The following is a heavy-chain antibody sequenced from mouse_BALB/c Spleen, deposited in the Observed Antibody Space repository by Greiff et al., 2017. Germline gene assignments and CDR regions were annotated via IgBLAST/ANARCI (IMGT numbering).Heavy chain of an antibody. D-gene: IGHD2-2*01. V-gene: IGHV2-9*02. CDR1: GFSLTSYG. CDR3: ARGGLRQGAY. CDR2: IWAGGST. Sequence: VQLQESGPGLVAPSQSLSITCTVSGFSLTSYGVHWVRQPPGKGLEWLGVIWAGGSTNYNSALMSRLSISKDNSKSQVFLKMNSLQTDDTAMYYCARGGLRQGAYWGQGTLVTVAA. J-gene: IGHJ3*01.